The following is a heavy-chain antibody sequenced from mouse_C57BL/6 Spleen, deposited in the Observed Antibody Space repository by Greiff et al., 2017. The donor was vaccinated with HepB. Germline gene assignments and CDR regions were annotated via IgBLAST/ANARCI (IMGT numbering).Heavy chain of an antibody. D-gene: IGHD1-1*01. J-gene: IGHJ4*01. CDR3: ARPNYYGPYYYAMDY. CDR1: GYTFTDYY. V-gene: IGHV1-26*01. Sequence: VQLQQSGPELVKPGASVKISCKASGYTFTDYYMNWVKQSPGKSLEWIGDINPKNGGTSYNQKFKGKATLTVDKSSSTAYMELRSLTSEDSAVYYCARPNYYGPYYYAMDYWGQGTSVTVSS. CDR2: INPKNGGT.